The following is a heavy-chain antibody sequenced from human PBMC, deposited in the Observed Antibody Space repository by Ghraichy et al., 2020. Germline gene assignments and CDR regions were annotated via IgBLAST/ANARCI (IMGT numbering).Heavy chain of an antibody. V-gene: IGHV3-7*01. CDR2: IHPDGSEK. CDR3: ARNNDMGGDDY. CDR1: GFTFSNYW. Sequence: GGSLRLSCAASGFTFSNYWMSWVRQAPGKGLEWVANIHPDGSEKYYVDSVKDRFTVSRDNTKNSLFLLMNSLRAEDTAVYYCARNNDMGGDDYWGQGTLVTVSS. D-gene: IGHD3-9*01. J-gene: IGHJ4*02.